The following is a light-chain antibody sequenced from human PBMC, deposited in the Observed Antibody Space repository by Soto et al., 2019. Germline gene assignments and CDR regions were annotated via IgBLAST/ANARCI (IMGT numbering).Light chain of an antibody. J-gene: IGKJ1*01. CDR1: QSLLHRNGYNY. CDR3: MQALQSPM. Sequence: DIVMTQSPLSLPVTPGEPASISCRSSQSLLHRNGYNYLDWYLQKPGQSPQLLIYLGSNRASGVPDRFSGSGSCRDVTLKISRVEADDVGVYYCMQALQSPMFGQGTKVEI. CDR2: LGS. V-gene: IGKV2-28*01.